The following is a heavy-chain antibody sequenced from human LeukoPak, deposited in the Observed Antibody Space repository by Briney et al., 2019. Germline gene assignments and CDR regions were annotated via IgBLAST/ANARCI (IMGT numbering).Heavy chain of an antibody. CDR1: GGSVSSGGYY. D-gene: IGHD6-13*01. CDR2: IYYSGST. V-gene: IGHV4-31*03. CDR3: ARESVPTTYSSSWYPISG. Sequence: SETLSLTCTVSGGSVSSGGYYWSWIRQHPGKGLEWIGYIYYSGSTYYNPSLKSRVTISVDTSKNQFSLKLSAVTAADTAVYYCARESVPTTYSSSWYPISGWGQGTLVTVSS. J-gene: IGHJ4*02.